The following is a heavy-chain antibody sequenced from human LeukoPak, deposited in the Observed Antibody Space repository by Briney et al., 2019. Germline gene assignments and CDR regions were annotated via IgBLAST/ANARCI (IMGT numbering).Heavy chain of an antibody. J-gene: IGHJ3*02. CDR1: GFTFSSYW. CDR3: ARVSVLDAFDI. V-gene: IGHV3-74*01. Sequence: GGSLRLPCAASGFTFSSYWMHWVRQAPGKGLVWVSRINSDGSSTSYADSVKGRFTISRDNAKNTLYLQMNSLRAEDTAVYYCARVSVLDAFDIWGQGTMVTVSS. D-gene: IGHD2-8*01. CDR2: INSDGSST.